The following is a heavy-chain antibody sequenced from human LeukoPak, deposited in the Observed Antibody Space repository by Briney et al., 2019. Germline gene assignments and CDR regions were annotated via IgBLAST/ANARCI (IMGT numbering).Heavy chain of an antibody. V-gene: IGHV4-39*07. CDR3: AIVSRDPNIRKYYYGMDV. D-gene: IGHD1-14*01. Sequence: SETLSLTCTVSGGSISSSSYYWGWIRQPPGKGLEWIGSIYHSGSTYYNPSLKSRVTISVDRSKNQFSLKLSSVTAADTAVYYCAIVSRDPNIRKYYYGMDVWGQGTTVTVCS. CDR1: GGSISSSSYY. CDR2: IYHSGST. J-gene: IGHJ6*02.